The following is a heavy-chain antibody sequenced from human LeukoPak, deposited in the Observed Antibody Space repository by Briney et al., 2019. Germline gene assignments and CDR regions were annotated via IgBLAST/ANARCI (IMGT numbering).Heavy chain of an antibody. D-gene: IGHD6-19*01. V-gene: IGHV3-74*01. CDR1: GFTFSSYW. Sequence: GGSLRLSCAASGFTFSSYWMHWVRQAPGKGLVWVSRINSDGSSTSYADSVKGRFTISRDNAKNSLYVQMNSLRAEDTAVYYCARVGIVVAATLGWYFDLWGRGTLVTVSS. CDR2: INSDGSST. J-gene: IGHJ2*01. CDR3: ARVGIVVAATLGWYFDL.